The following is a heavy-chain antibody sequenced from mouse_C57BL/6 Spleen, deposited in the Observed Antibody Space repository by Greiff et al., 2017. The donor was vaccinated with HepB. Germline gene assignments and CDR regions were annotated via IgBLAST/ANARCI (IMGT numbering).Heavy chain of an antibody. Sequence: EVQGVESGGGLVKPGGSLKLSCAASGFTFSSYAMSWVRQTPEKRLEWVATISDGGSYTYYPDNVKGRFTISRDNAKNNLYLQMSHLKSEDTAMYYCAREGGTEGVFAYWGQGTLVTVSA. V-gene: IGHV5-4*01. CDR2: ISDGGSYT. CDR1: GFTFSSYA. D-gene: IGHD2-14*01. J-gene: IGHJ3*01. CDR3: AREGGTEGVFAY.